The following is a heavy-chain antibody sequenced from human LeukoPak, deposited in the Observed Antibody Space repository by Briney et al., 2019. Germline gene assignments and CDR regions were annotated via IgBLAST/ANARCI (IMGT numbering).Heavy chain of an antibody. J-gene: IGHJ6*03. D-gene: IGHD2-21*01. CDR1: GFTFDDYA. Sequence: GGSLRLSCAASGFTFDDYAMHWVRQAPGKGLEWVSGLSRNRETIGYADSVKGRFTISRDNAKNSLFLQMNSLQDADTAVYYCARAPTPYFTYYMDVWGKGTTVTVSS. CDR3: ARAPTPYFTYYMDV. CDR2: LSRNRETI. V-gene: IGHV3-9*01.